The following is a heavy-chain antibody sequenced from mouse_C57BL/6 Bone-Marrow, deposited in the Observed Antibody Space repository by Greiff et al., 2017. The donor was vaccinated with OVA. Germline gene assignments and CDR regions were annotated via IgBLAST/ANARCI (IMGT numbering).Heavy chain of an antibody. J-gene: IGHJ1*03. CDR2: IYPRSGNT. V-gene: IGHV1-81*01. D-gene: IGHD1-1*01. CDR3: ARERVITTVVARYFDV. Sequence: LVEPGAELARPGASVKLSCKASGYTFTSYGISWVKQRPGQGLEWIGEIYPRSGNTYYNEKFKGKATLTVDKSSSTAYMELRSLTSEDSAVYFCARERVITTVVARYFDVWGTGTTVTVSS. CDR1: GYTFTSYG.